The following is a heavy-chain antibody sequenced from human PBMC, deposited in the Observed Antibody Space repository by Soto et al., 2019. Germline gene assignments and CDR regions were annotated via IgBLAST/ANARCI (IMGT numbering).Heavy chain of an antibody. V-gene: IGHV1-69*01. J-gene: IGHJ5*02. CDR2: IIPIFGTA. CDR1: GGTFSSYA. D-gene: IGHD1-26*01. CDR3: AREVSDHSEWELPFSPARWFDP. Sequence: QVQLVQSGAEVKKPGSSVKVSCKASGGTFSSYAISWVRQAPGQGLEWMGGIIPIFGTANYAQKFQGRVTITADESTSTAYMELSSVRSEDTAVYYCAREVSDHSEWELPFSPARWFDPWGQGTLVTVSS.